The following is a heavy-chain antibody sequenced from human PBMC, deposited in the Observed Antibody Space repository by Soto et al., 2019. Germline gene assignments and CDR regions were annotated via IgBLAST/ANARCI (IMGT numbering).Heavy chain of an antibody. Sequence: GGAKRVCCAASGVTFSSYSINCLRPAPGKGLEWVSSISSSSSYIYYADSVKGRFTISRDNAKNSLYLQMNSLRAEDTAVYYCARGLYYYDSSGYYGNWGQGTLVTAS. CDR3: ARGLYYYDSSGYYGN. V-gene: IGHV3-21*01. J-gene: IGHJ4*02. D-gene: IGHD3-22*01. CDR1: GVTFSSYS. CDR2: ISSSSSYI.